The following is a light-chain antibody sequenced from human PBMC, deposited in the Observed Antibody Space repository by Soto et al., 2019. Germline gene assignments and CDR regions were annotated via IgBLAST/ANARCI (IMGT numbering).Light chain of an antibody. Sequence: QSALTQPASVSGSPGQSITISCTGTNSDIGAYKYVSWYQHHQGKAPKLVIYEVNNRPSGTSNRFSGSKSGNTASLTISGIQTEEEADYYCNSFAGSNTWVFGGGTKLTVL. CDR1: NSDIGAYKY. CDR3: NSFAGSNTWV. J-gene: IGLJ3*02. CDR2: EVN. V-gene: IGLV2-14*01.